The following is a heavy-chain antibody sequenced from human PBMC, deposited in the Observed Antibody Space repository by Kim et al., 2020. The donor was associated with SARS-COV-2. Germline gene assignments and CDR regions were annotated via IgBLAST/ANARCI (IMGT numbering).Heavy chain of an antibody. D-gene: IGHD2-15*01. Sequence: KGRFTISRDNSKNTLYLQMNSLRAEDTAVYYCAKHCSGGSSTSPSNWFDPWGQGTLVTVSS. V-gene: IGHV3-30*02. J-gene: IGHJ5*02. CDR3: AKHCSGGSSTSPSNWFDP.